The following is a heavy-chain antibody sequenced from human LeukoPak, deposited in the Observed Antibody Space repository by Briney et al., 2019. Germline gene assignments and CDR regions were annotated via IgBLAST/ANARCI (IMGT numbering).Heavy chain of an antibody. D-gene: IGHD3-16*02. Sequence: SETLSLTCTVSGGSVSSGSYYWSWIRQPPGKGLEWIGEINHSGSTNYNPSLKSRVTISVDTSRNQFSLKLSSVTAADTAVYYCARGDYVWGSYPNNDAFDIWGQGTMVTVSS. J-gene: IGHJ3*02. CDR1: GGSVSSGSYY. CDR2: INHSGST. V-gene: IGHV4-39*07. CDR3: ARGDYVWGSYPNNDAFDI.